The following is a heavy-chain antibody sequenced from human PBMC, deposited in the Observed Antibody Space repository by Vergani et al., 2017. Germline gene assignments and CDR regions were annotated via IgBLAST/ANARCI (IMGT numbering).Heavy chain of an antibody. CDR3: ARGRMVADY. D-gene: IGHD3-10*01. CDR1: GGTFSSYA. Sequence: QVQLVQSGAEVKKPGSSVKVSCKASGGTFSSYAISWVRQAPGQGLEWMGGIIPNSGGTNYAQKFQGRVTMTRDTSIRTAYMELSRLRSDDTAVYYCARGRMVADYWGQGTLVTVSS. CDR2: IIPNSGGT. V-gene: IGHV1-2*02. J-gene: IGHJ4*02.